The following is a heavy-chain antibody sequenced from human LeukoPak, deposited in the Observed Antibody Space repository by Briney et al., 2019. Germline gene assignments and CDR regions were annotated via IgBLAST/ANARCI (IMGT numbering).Heavy chain of an antibody. V-gene: IGHV4-4*07. D-gene: IGHD6-19*01. CDR3: ATEGSGWIFEY. CDR1: AGSI. Sequence: PSETLSLTWTVSAGSISWIRQPAGKGLEWIGHIYTSGSTYYNPSLNRRVTMSVDTSKNQFSLKVNSVTAADTAMYYCATEGSGWIFEYWGQGTLVTVSS. J-gene: IGHJ4*02. CDR2: IYTSGST.